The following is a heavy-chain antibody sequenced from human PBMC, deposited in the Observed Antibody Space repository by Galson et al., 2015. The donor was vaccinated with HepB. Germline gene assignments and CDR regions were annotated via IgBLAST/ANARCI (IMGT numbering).Heavy chain of an antibody. CDR3: AKGWSAVFYDMDV. CDR1: GFTFSSYA. Sequence: SLRLSCAASGFTFSSYAINWVRQAPGKGLEWVSSISVSGGRTHYADSVKGRFTISRDNPKNTLYLQMNSLRAEDTAVYYCAKGWSAVFYDMDVWGQGTTVIVSS. V-gene: IGHV3-23*01. CDR2: ISVSGGRT. D-gene: IGHD2-8*01. J-gene: IGHJ6*02.